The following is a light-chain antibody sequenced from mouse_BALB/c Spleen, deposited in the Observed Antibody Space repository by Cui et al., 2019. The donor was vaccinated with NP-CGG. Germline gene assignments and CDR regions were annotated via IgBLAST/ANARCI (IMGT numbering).Light chain of an antibody. CDR1: TGAVTTSNY. V-gene: IGLV1*01. CDR2: GTN. Sequence: QAVVTRESPLTTSPGETVTLTCRSSTGAVTTSNYANWVQEKPDHLFTGLIGGTNNRVPGVPARFSGSLIGGKAALTITGAQTEDEAIYFCALWYSNHWVFGGGTKLTVL. J-gene: IGLJ1*01. CDR3: ALWYSNHWV.